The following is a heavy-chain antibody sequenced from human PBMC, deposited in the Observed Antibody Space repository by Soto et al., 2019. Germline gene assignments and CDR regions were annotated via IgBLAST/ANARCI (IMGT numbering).Heavy chain of an antibody. J-gene: IGHJ4*02. CDR1: GGSISTYY. V-gene: IGHV4-59*01. D-gene: IGHD1-26*01. CDR3: AREKWELLRHYYFDY. CDR2: VYYSGST. Sequence: SETLSLTCTVSGGSISTYYWSWIRQPPGKGLEWIGYVYYSGSTSYNPSLRSRVTISVDTSKNQFSLKLSSVTAADTAVYYCAREKWELLRHYYFDYWGQGTLVTVSS.